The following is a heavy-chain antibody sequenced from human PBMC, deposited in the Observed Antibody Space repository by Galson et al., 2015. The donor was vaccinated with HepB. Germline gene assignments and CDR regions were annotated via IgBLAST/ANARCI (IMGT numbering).Heavy chain of an antibody. J-gene: IGHJ6*03. Sequence: SLRLSCAASGFTFSSYGMHWVRQAPGKGLEWVAVIWYDGSNKYYADSVKGRFTISRDNSKNTLYLQMNSLRAEDTAVYYCASPVHGDYPGGYMDVWGKGTTVTVSS. CDR1: GFTFSSYG. D-gene: IGHD4-17*01. CDR2: IWYDGSNK. V-gene: IGHV3-33*01. CDR3: ASPVHGDYPGGYMDV.